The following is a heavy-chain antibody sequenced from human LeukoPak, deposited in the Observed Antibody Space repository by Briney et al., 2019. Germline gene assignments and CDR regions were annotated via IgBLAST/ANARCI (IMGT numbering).Heavy chain of an antibody. D-gene: IGHD6-13*01. CDR3: AAARFHSSSWPD. V-gene: IGHV3-23*01. Sequence: GGSLRLSCAASGFTFSSSAMSWVRQAPGKGLEWVSSISGSGDSTYYADSVKGRFTISRDNSKNTLYLQMNSLRAEDTAVYYCAAARFHSSSWPDWGQGTLVTVSS. CDR1: GFTFSSSA. CDR2: ISGSGDST. J-gene: IGHJ4*02.